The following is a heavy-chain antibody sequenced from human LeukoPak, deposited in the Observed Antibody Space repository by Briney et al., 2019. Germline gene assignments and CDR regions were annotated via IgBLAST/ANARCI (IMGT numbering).Heavy chain of an antibody. D-gene: IGHD2-15*01. CDR2: INSDGSST. J-gene: IGHJ4*02. V-gene: IGHV3-74*01. CDR1: GFTFSSYW. Sequence: GGSLRLSCAASGFTFSSYWMHWVRQAPGKGLVWVSRINSDGSSTSYAGSVKGRFTISRDNAKNTLYLQMNSLRAEDAAVYYCAKAPVTSCRGAFCYPFDYWGQGTLVIVSS. CDR3: AKAPVTSCRGAFCYPFDY.